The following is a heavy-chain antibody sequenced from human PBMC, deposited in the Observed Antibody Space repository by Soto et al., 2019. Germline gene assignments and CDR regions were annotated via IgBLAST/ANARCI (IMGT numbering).Heavy chain of an antibody. J-gene: IGHJ4*02. D-gene: IGHD3-10*01. CDR2: IYHYGTT. V-gene: IGHV4-39*01. CDR1: GGSISSSNYY. CDR3: ARQLKRGVTMVRGVPDALAFFDY. Sequence: SETLSLTCTVSGGSISSSNYYWAWIRQPPGKGLEWIGSIYHYGTTYYNPSLKSRVTISIDTSKNQLSLKLSSVTAADTAVFYCARQLKRGVTMVRGVPDALAFFDYWGQGNLVTV.